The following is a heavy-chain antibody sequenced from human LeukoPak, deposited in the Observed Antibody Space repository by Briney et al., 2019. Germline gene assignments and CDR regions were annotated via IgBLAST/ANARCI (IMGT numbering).Heavy chain of an antibody. V-gene: IGHV4-39*07. J-gene: IGHJ6*03. CDR3: AREFHGWITITGRYHHYMDV. CDR1: GGSISSSSYY. CDR2: IYHSGTT. Sequence: SETLSLTCTVSGGSISSSSYYWGWIRQPPGKGLEWIGNIYHSGTTYYNPSLKSRVTISVDTSRNQFSLKLSSVTAADTAVYKCAREFHGWITITGRYHHYMDVWGKGATVTVSS. D-gene: IGHD1-20*01.